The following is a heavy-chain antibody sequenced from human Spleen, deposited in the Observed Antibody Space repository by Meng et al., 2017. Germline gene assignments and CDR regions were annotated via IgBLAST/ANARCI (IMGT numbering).Heavy chain of an antibody. CDR1: GGSISSYY. Sequence: GSLRLSCSVSGGSISSYYWSWIRQPPGKGLEWIGYIYYSGSTNYNPSLKSRVTISADTSENQFSLKLSSVTAADTAVYYCARGPYGGYVYWGQGTLVTVSS. V-gene: IGHV4-59*12. D-gene: IGHD5-12*01. CDR3: ARGPYGGYVY. J-gene: IGHJ4*02. CDR2: IYYSGST.